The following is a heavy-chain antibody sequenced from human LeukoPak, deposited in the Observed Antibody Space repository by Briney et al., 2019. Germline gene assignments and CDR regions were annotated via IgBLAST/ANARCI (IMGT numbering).Heavy chain of an antibody. CDR2: ISSSGSTI. D-gene: IGHD2-2*01. V-gene: IGHV3-11*01. Sequence: GGSLSLSCAASGFTFSDYHMRWIRQAPGKGREWVSYISSSGSTIYYADSVKGRFTISRDNAKNSLYLQINSLRAEDTAVYYCARDKGRVPAAKGYFQHWGQGTLVTVSS. J-gene: IGHJ1*01. CDR3: ARDKGRVPAAKGYFQH. CDR1: GFTFSDYH.